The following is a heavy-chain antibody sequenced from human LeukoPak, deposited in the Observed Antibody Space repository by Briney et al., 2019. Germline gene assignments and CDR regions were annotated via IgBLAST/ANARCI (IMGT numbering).Heavy chain of an antibody. CDR1: GGSFSGYY. CDR2: INHSGST. Sequence: SETLSLTCAVYGGSFSGYYWSWIRQPPGKGLEWIGEINHSGSTNYNPSLKSRVTISVDTSKNQFSLKLSSVTAADTAVYYCARHGRGSSWFSHKKTKGFDYWGQGTLVTVSS. D-gene: IGHD6-13*01. V-gene: IGHV4-34*01. CDR3: ARHGRGSSWFSHKKTKGFDY. J-gene: IGHJ4*02.